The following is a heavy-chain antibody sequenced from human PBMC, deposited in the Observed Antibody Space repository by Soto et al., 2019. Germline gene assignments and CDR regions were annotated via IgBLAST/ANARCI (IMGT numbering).Heavy chain of an antibody. CDR1: GGSISSGNYY. V-gene: IGHV4-31*03. CDR3: ARVRVCSSANCYNGPVDP. D-gene: IGHD2-2*02. Sequence: PSETLSLTCTVSGGSISSGNYYWSWIRQHPGKGLEWIGYIYYSGSTYYNPSLKSRVSMSVDTSKNHFSLQLTSVTAADTAVYYCARVRVCSSANCYNGPVDPWGQGTLVTVS. CDR2: IYYSGST. J-gene: IGHJ5*02.